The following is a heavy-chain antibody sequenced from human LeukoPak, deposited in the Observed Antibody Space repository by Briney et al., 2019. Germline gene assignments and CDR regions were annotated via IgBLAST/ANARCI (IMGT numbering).Heavy chain of an antibody. CDR1: GGSISSYY. CDR2: IYYSGST. V-gene: IGHV4-59*01. J-gene: IGHJ5*02. Sequence: SETLSLTCTVSGGSISSYYLSWIRQPPGKGLEWIGYIYYSGSTNYNPSLKSRVTISVDTSKNQFSLKLSSVTAADTAVYYCARGITMVRGVNNWFDPWGQGTLVTVSS. D-gene: IGHD3-10*01. CDR3: ARGITMVRGVNNWFDP.